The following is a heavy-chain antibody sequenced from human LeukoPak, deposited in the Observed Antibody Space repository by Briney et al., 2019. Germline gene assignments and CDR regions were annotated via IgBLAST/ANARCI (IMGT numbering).Heavy chain of an antibody. J-gene: IGHJ3*02. V-gene: IGHV4-4*07. CDR2: IYTSGST. CDR3: ARVSLLKDIVVVPAAMNFDI. D-gene: IGHD2-2*01. CDR1: GGSISSYY. Sequence: SETLSLTCTVSGGSISSYYWSWIRQPAGKGLEWIGRIYTSGSTNYNPSLKSRVTMSVDTSKNQFSLKLSSVTAADTAVYYCARVSLLKDIVVVPAAMNFDIWGQGTMVTVSS.